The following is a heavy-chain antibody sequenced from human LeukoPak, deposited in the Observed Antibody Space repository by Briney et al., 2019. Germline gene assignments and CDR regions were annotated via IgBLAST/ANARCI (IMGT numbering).Heavy chain of an antibody. CDR1: GFTFSSYW. V-gene: IGHV3-74*01. CDR3: ARDGGVDRLGVAVTDGFDP. CDR2: INTDGSST. D-gene: IGHD6-19*01. J-gene: IGHJ5*02. Sequence: GGSLRLSCAASGFTFSSYWMHWVRQAPGKGLVWVSRINTDGSSTSYADSVKGRFTISRDNAKNTLYLQMNSLRGEDTAVYYCARDGGVDRLGVAVTDGFDPWGQGTLVSVSS.